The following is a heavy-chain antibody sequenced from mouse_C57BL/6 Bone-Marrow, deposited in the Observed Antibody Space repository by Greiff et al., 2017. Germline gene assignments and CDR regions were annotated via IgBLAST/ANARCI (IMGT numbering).Heavy chain of an antibody. CDR2: ISSGSSTI. Sequence: EVQVVESGGGLVKPGGSLKLSCAASGFTFSDYGMHWVRQAPEKGLGWVANISSGSSTIYYADTVKGRFTISRDNAKNTLFLQMTSLRSEETAMYYCARGYLDYWGQGTTLTVSS. CDR3: ARGYLDY. V-gene: IGHV5-17*01. CDR1: GFTFSDYG. J-gene: IGHJ2*01. D-gene: IGHD2-2*01.